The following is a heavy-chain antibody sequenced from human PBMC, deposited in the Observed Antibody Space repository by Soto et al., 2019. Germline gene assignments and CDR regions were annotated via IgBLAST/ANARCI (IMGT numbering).Heavy chain of an antibody. D-gene: IGHD6-19*01. CDR2: ISSNGGST. V-gene: IGHV3-64*01. J-gene: IGHJ4*02. CDR3: ARELDGSGWYGY. CDR1: GFTFSSYA. Sequence: EVQLVASGGGLVQPGGSLRLSCAASGFTFSSYAMHWVRQAPGKGLEYVSAISSNGGSTYYANSVKGRFTISRDNSKNTLYLQMGSLRAEDMAVYYCARELDGSGWYGYWGQGTLVTVSS.